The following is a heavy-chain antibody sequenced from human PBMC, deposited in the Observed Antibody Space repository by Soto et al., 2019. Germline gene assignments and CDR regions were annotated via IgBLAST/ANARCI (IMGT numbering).Heavy chain of an antibody. CDR1: GYTFTHYA. CDR3: ARQGDSRILRDTFDI. J-gene: IGHJ3*02. CDR2: INTDNGNT. D-gene: IGHD2-8*01. V-gene: IGHV1-3*04. Sequence: QVQLVQSGAEVKQPGASVKVSCKSSGYTFTHYAKHWVRQAPGQGLEWLGWINTDNGNTAFSQKFQGRVSITMDTSASTAYVELSSLISEDTAVYYCARQGDSRILRDTFDIWGQGTLVTVAS.